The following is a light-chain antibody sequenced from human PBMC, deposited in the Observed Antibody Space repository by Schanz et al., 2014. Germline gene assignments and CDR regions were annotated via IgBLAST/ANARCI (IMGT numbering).Light chain of an antibody. CDR1: QTFSRSY. CDR3: QQRSKWPLT. CDR2: GAS. Sequence: EIVLTQSPGTLSLSPGERATLSCRASQTFSRSYLAWYQQKPGQAPRLLIYGASTRAPGIPARFSGSGSGTEFTLTISSLQSEDFAVYYCQQRSKWPLTFGGGTKVEIK. J-gene: IGKJ4*01. V-gene: IGKV3D-20*02.